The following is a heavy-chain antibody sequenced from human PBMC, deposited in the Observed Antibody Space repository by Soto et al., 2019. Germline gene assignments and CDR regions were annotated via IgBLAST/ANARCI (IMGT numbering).Heavy chain of an antibody. J-gene: IGHJ6*02. Sequence: SETLSLTCAVSGYSSSSGYYWGWIRQPPGKGLEWIGSIYHSGSTYYNPSLKSRVTISVDTSKNQFSLKLSSVTAADTAVYYCARVRDYYYYGMDVWGQGTTVTVS. CDR1: GYSSSSGYY. V-gene: IGHV4-38-2*01. CDR2: IYHSGST. CDR3: ARVRDYYYYGMDV.